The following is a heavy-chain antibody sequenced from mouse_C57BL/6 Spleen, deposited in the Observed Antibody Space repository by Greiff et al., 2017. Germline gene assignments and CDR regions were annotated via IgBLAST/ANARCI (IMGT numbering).Heavy chain of an antibody. J-gene: IGHJ3*01. D-gene: IGHD2-4*01. CDR2: IDPNSGGT. Sequence: QVQLQQPGAELVKPGASVKLSCKASGYTFTSYWMHWVKQRPGRGLAWIGRIDPNSGGTKYNEKFKSKAIRTVAKPYSTANMRRSSLTSEDSAVYYCARDYDWFAYWGQGTLVTVSA. CDR1: GYTFTSYW. CDR3: ARDYDWFAY. V-gene: IGHV1-72*01.